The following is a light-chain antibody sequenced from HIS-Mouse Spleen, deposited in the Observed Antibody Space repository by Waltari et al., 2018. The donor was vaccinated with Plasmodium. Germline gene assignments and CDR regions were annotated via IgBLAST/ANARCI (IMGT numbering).Light chain of an antibody. CDR1: QSVSSY. CDR2: DAS. Sequence: EIVLTQSPATLSLSPGARATLSFRASQSVSSYLAWYQQKPGQAPRLHIYDASNRATGIPARFSGSGSGTDFTLTISSLEPEDFAVYYCQQRSNWPRVLTFGGGTKVEIK. J-gene: IGKJ4*01. V-gene: IGKV3-11*01. CDR3: QQRSNWPRVLT.